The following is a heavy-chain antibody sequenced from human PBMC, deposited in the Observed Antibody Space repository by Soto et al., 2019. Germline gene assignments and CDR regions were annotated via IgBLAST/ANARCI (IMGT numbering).Heavy chain of an antibody. V-gene: IGHV3-74*02. J-gene: IGHJ6*03. CDR1: GFTFSNYW. D-gene: IGHD2-15*01. CDR3: ARGDSVGGTCYSLSGSFYYCMDV. CDR2: INSDGSVS. Sequence: EVQLVESGGGLVQPGGSLRLSCAASGFTFSNYWMYWVRQAPGKGLEWVSRINSDGSVSSYGGSVKGRITISRDNVKSTLYLQMDSLRAEDTAVYYCARGDSVGGTCYSLSGSFYYCMDVWGKGTTVSVSS.